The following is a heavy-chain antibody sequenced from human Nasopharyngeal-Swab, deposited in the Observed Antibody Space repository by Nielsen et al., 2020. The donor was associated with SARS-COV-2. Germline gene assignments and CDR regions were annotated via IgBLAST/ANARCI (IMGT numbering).Heavy chain of an antibody. D-gene: IGHD6-13*01. CDR1: GYNFKSYG. J-gene: IGHJ4*02. V-gene: IGHV1-18*01. CDR2: ISGYDGNI. Sequence: ASVKVSCKASGYNFKSYGISWVRQAPGQGLEWMGWISGYDGNIKYAQSFQDRATMTTDTSTSTAYMELRSLRSDDTAVFYCARAGYSSSLDSWGQGTLVTVSS. CDR3: ARAGYSSSLDS.